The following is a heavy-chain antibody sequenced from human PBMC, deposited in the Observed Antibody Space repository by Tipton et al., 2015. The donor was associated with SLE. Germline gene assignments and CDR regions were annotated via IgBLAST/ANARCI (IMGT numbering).Heavy chain of an antibody. V-gene: IGHV3-30*04. D-gene: IGHD3-10*01. J-gene: IGHJ6*03. CDR3: ARALLWFGDYMDV. Sequence: SLRLSCAASGFTFSNYAMHWVRRAPGKGLEWVAVISYDGSNKYYADSVEGRFTISRDNSKNTLYLQMNSLRAEDTAMYYCARALLWFGDYMDVWGKGTTVTVSS. CDR1: GFTFSNYA. CDR2: ISYDGSNK.